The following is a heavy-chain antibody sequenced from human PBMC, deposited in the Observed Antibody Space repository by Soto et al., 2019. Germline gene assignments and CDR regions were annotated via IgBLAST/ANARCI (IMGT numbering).Heavy chain of an antibody. V-gene: IGHV4-28*03. CDR3: ARDYYGSGSPPLVY. D-gene: IGHD3-10*01. CDR1: GYSISSSDW. Sequence: PSETLSLTCAVSGYSISSSDWWAWVRQPPGKGLEWIGYIYYSGNTFYNPSLKSRVTMSVDTSKNQFSLKLSSVTAADTAVYYCARDYYGSGSPPLVYWGQGTLVTVS. J-gene: IGHJ4*02. CDR2: IYYSGNT.